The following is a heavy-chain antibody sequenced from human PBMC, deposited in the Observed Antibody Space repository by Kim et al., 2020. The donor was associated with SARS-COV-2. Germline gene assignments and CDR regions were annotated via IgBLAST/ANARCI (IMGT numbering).Heavy chain of an antibody. Sequence: ASVKVSCKASGYTFTSYAMNWVRQAPGQGLEWMGWINTNTGNPTYAQGFTGRFVFSLDTSVSTAYLQISSLKAEDTAVYYCARDFYDILTGDNWFDPWGQGTLVTVSS. CDR2: INTNTGNP. J-gene: IGHJ5*02. CDR1: GYTFTSYA. D-gene: IGHD3-9*01. CDR3: ARDFYDILTGDNWFDP. V-gene: IGHV7-4-1*02.